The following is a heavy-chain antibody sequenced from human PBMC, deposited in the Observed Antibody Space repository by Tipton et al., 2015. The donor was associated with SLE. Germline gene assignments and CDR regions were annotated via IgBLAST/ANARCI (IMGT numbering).Heavy chain of an antibody. CDR3: ARVHLNSGWGYWYFDL. V-gene: IGHV4-59*01. D-gene: IGHD6-19*01. CDR2: IYYSGST. J-gene: IGHJ2*01. CDR1: GGSISSYY. Sequence: TLSLTCTVSGGSISSYYWSWIRQPPGKGLEWIGYIYYSGSTNYNPSLKSRVTISVDTSKNQLSLKLSSVTAADPAVYYCARVHLNSGWGYWYFDLWGRGTLVTVSS.